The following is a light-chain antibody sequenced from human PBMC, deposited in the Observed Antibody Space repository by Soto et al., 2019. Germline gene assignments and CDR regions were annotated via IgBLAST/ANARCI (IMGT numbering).Light chain of an antibody. CDR1: QSVSSY. CDR2: DAS. V-gene: IGKV3-11*01. CDR3: HQSSNLPLT. J-gene: IGKJ4*01. Sequence: EILLTQSPATLSLSPGERATLSCRASQSVSSYLAGYQQKPGQAPRLLIYDASNRATGIPARFSGSGSGTDFTLTISRLEPEDFAVYYCHQSSNLPLTFGGGTKVEIK.